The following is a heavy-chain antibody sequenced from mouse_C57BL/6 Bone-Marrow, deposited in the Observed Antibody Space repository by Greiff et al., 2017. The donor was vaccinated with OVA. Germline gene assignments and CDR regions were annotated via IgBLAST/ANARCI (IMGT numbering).Heavy chain of an antibody. J-gene: IGHJ1*03. Sequence: QVQLQQSGPGLVQPSQSLSITCTVSGFSLTSYGVHWVRQSPGKGLEWLGVIWSGGSTDYNAAFIYRLSISKDNSKSQVFFKMNSLQADDTAIYYCARNAGILRGYFDVWGTGTTVTVSS. V-gene: IGHV2-2*01. CDR1: GFSLTSYG. CDR3: ARNAGILRGYFDV. CDR2: IWSGGST. D-gene: IGHD1-1*01.